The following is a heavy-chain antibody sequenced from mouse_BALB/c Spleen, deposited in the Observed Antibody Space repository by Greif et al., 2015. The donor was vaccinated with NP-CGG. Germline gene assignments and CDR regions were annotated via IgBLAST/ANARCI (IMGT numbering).Heavy chain of an antibody. V-gene: IGHV5-4*02. CDR3: ARGSSYVAQYYFDY. Sequence: EVKLVESGGGLVKPGGSLKLSCAASGFTFSDYYMYWVRQTPEKRLEWVATISDGGSYTYYPDSVKGRFTISRDNAKNNLYLQMSSLKSEDTAMYYCARGSSYVAQYYFDYWGQGTTLTVSS. CDR1: GFTFSDYY. J-gene: IGHJ2*01. D-gene: IGHD1-1*01. CDR2: ISDGGSYT.